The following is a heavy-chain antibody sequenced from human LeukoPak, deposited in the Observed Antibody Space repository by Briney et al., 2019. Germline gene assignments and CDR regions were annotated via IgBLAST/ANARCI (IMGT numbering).Heavy chain of an antibody. V-gene: IGHV4-39*07. CDR3: ARGGETRDYGDYGWRLGFDFDY. J-gene: IGHJ4*02. CDR2: IYYSGST. D-gene: IGHD4-17*01. CDR1: GDSISSSSYY. Sequence: SETLSLTCTVSGDSISSSSYYWGWIRQPPGKGLESIGSIYYSGSTYYNPSLKSRVTISVDTSKNQFSLKLSSVTAADTAVYYCARGGETRDYGDYGWRLGFDFDYWGQGTLVTVSS.